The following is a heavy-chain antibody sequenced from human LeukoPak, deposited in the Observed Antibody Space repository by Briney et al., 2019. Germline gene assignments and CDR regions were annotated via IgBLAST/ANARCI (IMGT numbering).Heavy chain of an antibody. V-gene: IGHV3-23*01. J-gene: IGHJ5*02. CDR3: AKGGEFRVGSYSRKNWFDP. Sequence: PGGSLRLSCVGSGFTFSTYSMNWVRHAPGKRLEWVSVISGSGGATYSADSVKGRFTISRDNSKNMLYLQMNSLRAEDTAVYYCAKGGEFRVGSYSRKNWFDPWGQGTLVTVSS. D-gene: IGHD6-13*01. CDR2: ISGSGGAT. CDR1: GFTFSTYS.